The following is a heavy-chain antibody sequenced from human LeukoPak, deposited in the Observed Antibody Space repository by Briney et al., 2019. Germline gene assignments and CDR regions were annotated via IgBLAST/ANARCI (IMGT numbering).Heavy chain of an antibody. CDR2: IYHSGTT. D-gene: IGHD4-17*01. Sequence: PSETLSLTCTVSGGSIGSNYWSWIRQPPGKGLEWIGYIYHSGTTNYNPSLKSRVTISEDTSKNQFSLKLSSVTAADTAVYYCARTSTVTTSCFDYWGQGTLVTVSS. J-gene: IGHJ4*02. CDR3: ARTSTVTTSCFDY. V-gene: IGHV4-59*12. CDR1: GGSIGSNY.